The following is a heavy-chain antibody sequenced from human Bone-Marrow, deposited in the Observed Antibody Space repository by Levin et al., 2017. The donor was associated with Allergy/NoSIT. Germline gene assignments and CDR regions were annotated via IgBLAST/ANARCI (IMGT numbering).Heavy chain of an antibody. CDR2: IYYSGST. CDR1: GGSIRSSSYY. CDR3: ARLRTSTWIQLWAGYYFDY. D-gene: IGHD5-18*01. Sequence: SQTLSLTCTVSGGSIRSSSYYWGWIRQPPGKGLEWIGSIYYSGSTYYNPSLKSRVTISVDTSKNQFSLKLSSVTAADTAVYYCARLRTSTWIQLWAGYYFDYWGQGTLVTVSS. J-gene: IGHJ4*02. V-gene: IGHV4-39*01.